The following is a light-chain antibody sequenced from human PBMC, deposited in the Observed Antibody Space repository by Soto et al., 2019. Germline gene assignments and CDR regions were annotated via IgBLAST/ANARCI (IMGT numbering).Light chain of an antibody. CDR1: SSDIGGYNH. CDR3: YSFAGSNTFV. J-gene: IGLJ1*01. Sequence: HSALTQPRSVSGSPGQSVTISCTGTSSDIGGYNHVSWYQQHPGKAPKLMIYDVSKRPSGVPDRFSGSKSGNTASLTISGLQTEDEADYYCYSFAGSNTFVFGSGTKVTVL. CDR2: DVS. V-gene: IGLV2-11*01.